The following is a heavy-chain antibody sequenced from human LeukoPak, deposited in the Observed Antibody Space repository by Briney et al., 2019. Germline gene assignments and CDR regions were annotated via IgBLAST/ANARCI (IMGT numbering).Heavy chain of an antibody. CDR1: GFTFSSYG. V-gene: IGHV3-33*06. D-gene: IGHD6-13*01. CDR3: AQKRPGTYPFDY. CDR2: IWYDGSNK. Sequence: GRSLRLSCAASGFTFSSYGMHWVRQAPGKGLEWVAVIWYDGSNKYYADSVKGRFTISRDNSKNTLYLQMSSLRAEDTALYYCAQKRPGTYPFDYWGQGTLVTVSS. J-gene: IGHJ4*02.